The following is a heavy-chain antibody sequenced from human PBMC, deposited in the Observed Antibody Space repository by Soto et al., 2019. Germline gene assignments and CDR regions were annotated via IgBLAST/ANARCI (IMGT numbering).Heavy chain of an antibody. CDR2: VYYTGTT. J-gene: IGHJ4*02. CDR1: GGSISSYF. CDR3: AGDLAAGPRAFDY. V-gene: IGHV4-59*01. Sequence: QVQLQESGPGLLKPSETLSLTCTVSGGSISSYFYIWVRQPPGKGLEWIGSVYYTGTTDYNPSLKSRVTMSVDTCKTQFSLNRRSVSAADTAVYYCAGDLAAGPRAFDYWGRGTLVTVSS. D-gene: IGHD6-13*01.